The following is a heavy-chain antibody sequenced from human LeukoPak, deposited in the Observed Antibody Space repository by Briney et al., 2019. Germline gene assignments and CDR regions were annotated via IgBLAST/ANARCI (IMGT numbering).Heavy chain of an antibody. CDR2: ISSSGSTI. V-gene: IGHV3-48*03. CDR1: GFTFSSYE. Sequence: GXSLRLSCAASGFTFSSYEMNWVRQAPGKGLEWVSYISSSGSTIYYADSVKGRFTISRDNAKNSLYLQMNSLRAEDTAVYYCASSSGWSRIKSFDYWGQGTLVTVSS. J-gene: IGHJ4*02. CDR3: ASSSGWSRIKSFDY. D-gene: IGHD6-19*01.